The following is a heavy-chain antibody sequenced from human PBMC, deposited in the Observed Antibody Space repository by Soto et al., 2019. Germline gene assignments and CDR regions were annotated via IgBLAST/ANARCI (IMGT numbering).Heavy chain of an antibody. J-gene: IGHJ6*02. D-gene: IGHD5-18*01. CDR1: GFTFSSYA. CDR2: ISYDGSNK. V-gene: IGHV3-30-3*01. CDR3: ARDRAGDSYGDWSYYYYYGMDV. Sequence: QVQLVESGGGVVQPGRSLRLSCAASGFTFSSYAMHWVRQAPGKGLEWVAVISYDGSNKYYADSVKGRFTISRDNSKNTLYLQMNSLRAEDTAVYYCARDRAGDSYGDWSYYYYYGMDVWGQGTTVTVSS.